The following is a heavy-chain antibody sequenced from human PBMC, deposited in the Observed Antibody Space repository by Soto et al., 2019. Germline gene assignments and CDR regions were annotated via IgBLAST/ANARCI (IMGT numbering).Heavy chain of an antibody. CDR1: GGTFSSYA. D-gene: IGHD3-10*01. V-gene: IGHV1-69*13. Sequence: SVKVSCKASGGTFSSYAISWVRQAPGQGLEWMGGIIPIFGTANYAQKSQGRVTITADESTSTAYVELSSLRSEDTAVYYCARDQIVGITRNWFDPWGQGTLVTVSS. J-gene: IGHJ5*02. CDR2: IIPIFGTA. CDR3: ARDQIVGITRNWFDP.